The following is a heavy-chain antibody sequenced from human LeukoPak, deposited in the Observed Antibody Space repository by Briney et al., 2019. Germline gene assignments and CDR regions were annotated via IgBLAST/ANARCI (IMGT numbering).Heavy chain of an antibody. CDR2: IRYDGINK. J-gene: IGHJ4*02. D-gene: IGHD3-10*01. CDR1: GFTFSSYG. V-gene: IGHV3-30*02. CDR3: AKAYGYYFDY. Sequence: GGSLRLSCAASGFTFSSYGMHWVRQAPGKGLEWVAFIRYDGINKYYADSVKGRFTISRDNSKNTLYLQMNSLRAEDTAVYYCAKAYGYYFDYWGQGTLVTVSS.